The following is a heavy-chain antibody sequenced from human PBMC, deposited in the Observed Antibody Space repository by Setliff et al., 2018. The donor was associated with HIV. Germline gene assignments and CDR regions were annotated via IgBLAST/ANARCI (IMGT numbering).Heavy chain of an antibody. D-gene: IGHD2-15*01. CDR1: GGSISSYY. CDR3: ARVSITYWYSIPTFYYYYMDV. Sequence: SETLSLTCTVSGGSISSYYWSWIRQPPGKGLEWIGYIYYSGSTNYNPSLKSRVTVSVDTSKNQFSLKLSSVTAADTAVYYCARVSITYWYSIPTFYYYYMDVWGKGTTVTVSS. V-gene: IGHV4-59*08. CDR2: IYYSGST. J-gene: IGHJ6*03.